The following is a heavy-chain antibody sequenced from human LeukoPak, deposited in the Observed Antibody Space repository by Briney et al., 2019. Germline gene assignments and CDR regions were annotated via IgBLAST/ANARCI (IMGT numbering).Heavy chain of an antibody. CDR2: ITTSGGAK. CDR3: AREAMVRGVPDAFDI. CDR1: GFTFSSYS. V-gene: IGHV3-48*01. Sequence: GGSLRLSCAASGFTFSSYSMNWVRQAPGKGLEWISYITTSGGAKNYADSVKGRFTISRDNAENSLYLQMNNLRAEDTAVYYCAREAMVRGVPDAFDIWGQGTVVTVSS. D-gene: IGHD3-10*01. J-gene: IGHJ3*02.